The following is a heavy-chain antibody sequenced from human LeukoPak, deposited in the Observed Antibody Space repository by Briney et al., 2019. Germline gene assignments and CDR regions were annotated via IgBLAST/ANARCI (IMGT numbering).Heavy chain of an antibody. V-gene: IGHV3-21*01. CDR3: ARDSIVVVPAAIDYYYGMDV. J-gene: IGHJ6*02. Sequence: GGSLRLSFAASGFTFITYSMNGVRQAPGKGREWFSSISISSSYIYYADSVKGRFIISRDNAKNSLYLQMNSLRAEDTAVYYCARDSIVVVPAAIDYYYGMDVWGQGTTVTVSS. D-gene: IGHD2-2*01. CDR2: ISISSSYI. CDR1: GFTFITYS.